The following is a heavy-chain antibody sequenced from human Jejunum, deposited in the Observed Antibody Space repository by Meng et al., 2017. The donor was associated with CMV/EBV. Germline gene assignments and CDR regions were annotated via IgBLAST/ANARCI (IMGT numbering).Heavy chain of an antibody. CDR2: ISDSGGST. D-gene: IGHD2-21*01. CDR3: ANLGSDLGY. Sequence: RSCAASGLTFSRYAMDWVRQAPGKGLEWVSDISDSGGSTYYADSVKGRFTIFRDNSKNTLYLQMNSLRVEDTAIYYCANLGSDLGYWGQGTLVTVSS. V-gene: IGHV3-23*01. CDR1: GLTFSRYA. J-gene: IGHJ4*02.